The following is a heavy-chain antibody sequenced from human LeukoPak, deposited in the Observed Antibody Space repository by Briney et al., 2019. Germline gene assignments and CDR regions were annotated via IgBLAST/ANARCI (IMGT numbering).Heavy chain of an antibody. D-gene: IGHD2-21*01. CDR1: GFTFSTYW. V-gene: IGHV3-15*07. J-gene: IGHJ4*02. Sequence: GGSLRLSCVASGFTFSTYWMHWVRQAPGKGLEWVGRIKPKTDGETTEYAAPVKDRFSISRDDSKSMMYLQMNSLKTEDTAVYYCITPLPYSAQGGQGTLVTVSS. CDR2: IKPKTDGETT. CDR3: ITPLPYSAQ.